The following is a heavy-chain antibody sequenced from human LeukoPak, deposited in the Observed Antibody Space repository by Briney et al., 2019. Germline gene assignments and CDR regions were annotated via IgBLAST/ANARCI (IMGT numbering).Heavy chain of an antibody. CDR2: IKSKTDGGTT. CDR1: GFTFSNAW. D-gene: IGHD6-19*01. Sequence: GGSLRLSCAASGFTFSNAWMSWVRQAPGKGLEWVGRIKSKTDGGTTDYAEPVKGRFTISRDDSKNTLYLQMNSLKTEDTAVYYCTTAGIPVAGPYFDYWGQGTLVTVSS. CDR3: TTAGIPVAGPYFDY. J-gene: IGHJ4*02. V-gene: IGHV3-15*01.